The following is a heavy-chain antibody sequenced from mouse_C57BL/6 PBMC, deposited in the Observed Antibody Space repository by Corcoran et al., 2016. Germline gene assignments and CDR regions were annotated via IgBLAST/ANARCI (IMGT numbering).Heavy chain of an antibody. V-gene: IGHV1-26*01. J-gene: IGHJ3*01. CDR3: AYSNSLTWFAY. CDR2: INPNNGGT. CDR1: GYTFTDYY. D-gene: IGHD2-5*01. Sequence: EVQLQQSGPELVKPGASVKISCKASGYTFTDYYMNWVKQSHGKSLEWIGDINPNNGGTSYNQKFKGKATLTVDKSSSTAYMELRNLTSEDSAVYYCAYSNSLTWFAYWGQGTLVTVSA.